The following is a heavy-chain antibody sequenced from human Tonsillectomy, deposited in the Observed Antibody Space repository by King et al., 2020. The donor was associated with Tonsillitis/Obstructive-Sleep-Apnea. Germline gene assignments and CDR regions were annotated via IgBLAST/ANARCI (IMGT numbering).Heavy chain of an antibody. CDR1: GFTVSSNY. CDR3: ARGAIAVVPVAMGGDAFDI. CDR2: IYSGGST. V-gene: IGHV3-53*01. D-gene: IGHD2-2*01. Sequence: VQLVESGGGLIQHGGSLRLSCAASGFTVSSNYMSWVRQAPGKGLEWGSVIYSGGSTHYADSVKGRFTISRDDSKNTLYLQMNSLRAEDTAVYYCARGAIAVVPVAMGGDAFDIWGQGTMVTVSS. J-gene: IGHJ3*02.